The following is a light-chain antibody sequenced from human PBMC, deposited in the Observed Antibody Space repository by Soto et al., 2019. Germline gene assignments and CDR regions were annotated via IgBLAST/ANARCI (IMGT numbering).Light chain of an antibody. CDR1: QTILYSSNNKNY. V-gene: IGKV4-1*01. J-gene: IGKJ2*01. Sequence: DIVMTQSPDSLAGSLDERATINCRSSQTILYSSNNKNYLAWYQQKPGQPPRLLIYWASTRESGVPDRFSGSGSGTEFTLTISSLQAEDVAVYYGQQYYSSPYTFGQGTKLEI. CDR2: WAS. CDR3: QQYYSSPYT.